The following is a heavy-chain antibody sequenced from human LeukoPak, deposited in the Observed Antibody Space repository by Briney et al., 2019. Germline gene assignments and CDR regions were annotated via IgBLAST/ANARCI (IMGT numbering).Heavy chain of an antibody. J-gene: IGHJ4*02. D-gene: IGHD6-6*01. CDR3: AREGSMTARPFVSIDY. CDR2: IYHSGSS. Sequence: SETLSLTCTVSGGSISSSSYYWGWIRQPPGKGLEWIGSIYHSGSSYYNPSLKSRVTISVDTSKNQFSLKLSSVTAADTAVYYCAREGSMTARPFVSIDYWGQGTLVTVSS. V-gene: IGHV4-39*02. CDR1: GGSISSSSYY.